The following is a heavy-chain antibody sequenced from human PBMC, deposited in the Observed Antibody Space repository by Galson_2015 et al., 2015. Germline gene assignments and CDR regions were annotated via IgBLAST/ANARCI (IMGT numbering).Heavy chain of an antibody. D-gene: IGHD2-8*02. V-gene: IGHV3-23*01. CDR3: AKVLSSDYFYQCMDV. Sequence: SLRLSCLDSGFRLSNYAMSWVRLAPGTGLEGVCGIWVSGGTTYYADSVKGRFTISRDSSKSTLYVQMNSLRAEDTAVYYCAKVLSSDYFYQCMDVWGQGTTVTVSS. CDR1: GFRLSNYA. CDR2: IWVSGGTT. J-gene: IGHJ6*02.